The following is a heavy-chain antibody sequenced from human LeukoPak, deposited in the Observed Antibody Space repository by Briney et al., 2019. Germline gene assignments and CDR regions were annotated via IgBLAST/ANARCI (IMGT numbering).Heavy chain of an antibody. V-gene: IGHV5-51*01. Sequence: GESLKISCKGSGYSFTSYWIGWVRQMPGKGLEWMGIIYPGDSDTRYSPSFQGQVTTSADKSISTAYLQWSSLKASDTAMYYCARAGYDYYYGMDVWGKGTTVTVSS. J-gene: IGHJ6*04. CDR3: ARAGYDYYYGMDV. CDR1: GYSFTSYW. CDR2: IYPGDSDT. D-gene: IGHD3-16*01.